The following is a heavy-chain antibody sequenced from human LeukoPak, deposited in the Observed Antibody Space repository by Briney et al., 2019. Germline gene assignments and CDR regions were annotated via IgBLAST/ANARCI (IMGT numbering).Heavy chain of an antibody. Sequence: VGSLRLSCEASGFTFSSYWMHWVRQAPGEGLVWVSRTNSDGSSTTYADSVKGRFTISRDNGKNTLNLQMNSLRVEDTAVYYCVREGRVTGYDFDYWGQGTLVTVSS. J-gene: IGHJ4*02. CDR2: TNSDGSST. CDR1: GFTFSSYW. V-gene: IGHV3-74*03. CDR3: VREGRVTGYDFDY. D-gene: IGHD5-12*01.